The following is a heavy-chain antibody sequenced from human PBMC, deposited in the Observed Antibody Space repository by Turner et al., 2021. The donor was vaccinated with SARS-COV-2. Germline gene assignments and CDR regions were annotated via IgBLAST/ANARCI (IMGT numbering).Heavy chain of an antibody. CDR2: FDPEDGET. CDR3: ATGVAVAGTPSRYYYYHGMDV. J-gene: IGHJ6*02. Sequence: QVQLVQSGAEVKKPGASVKVSCKVSGYTLTELSMHWVRQAPGKGLEWMGGFDPEDGETSYAQKFQGRVTMTEDTSTDTAYMGLSSLRSEDTAVYYCATGVAVAGTPSRYYYYHGMDVWGQGSTVTVSS. CDR1: GYTLTELS. V-gene: IGHV1-24*01. D-gene: IGHD6-19*01.